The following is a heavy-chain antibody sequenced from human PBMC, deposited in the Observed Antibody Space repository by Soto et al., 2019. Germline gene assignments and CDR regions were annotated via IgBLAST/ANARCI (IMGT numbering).Heavy chain of an antibody. D-gene: IGHD3-10*01. CDR1: GFTFSTYY. CDR2: IKNDGSEQ. V-gene: IGHV3-7*03. Sequence: GGSLRLSCAASGFTFSTYYMTWVRQSPGKGLEWVASIKNDGSEQYYVDSVKGRFTISRDNAKNSLYLQMNSLRAGDTALYYCSRENWFQDYWGQGTRVTVSS. CDR3: SRENWFQDY. J-gene: IGHJ4*02.